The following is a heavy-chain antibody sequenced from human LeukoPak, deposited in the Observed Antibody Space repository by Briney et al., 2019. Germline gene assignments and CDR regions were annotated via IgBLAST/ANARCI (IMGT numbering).Heavy chain of an antibody. CDR1: GYTFTGYY. CDR3: ARGGRWPDY. CDR2: INTNTGNP. Sequence: ASVKVSCKASGYTFTGYYLHWVRQAPGQGLEWMGRINTNTGNPTYAQGFTGRFVFSLDTSVSTAYLQISSLKAEDTAVYYCARGGRWPDYWGQGTLVTVSS. J-gene: IGHJ4*02. V-gene: IGHV7-4-1*02. D-gene: IGHD5-24*01.